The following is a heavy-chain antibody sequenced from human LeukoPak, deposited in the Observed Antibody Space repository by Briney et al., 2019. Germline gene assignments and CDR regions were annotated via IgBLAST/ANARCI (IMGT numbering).Heavy chain of an antibody. J-gene: IGHJ5*02. CDR3: ARDMGPYSSGPNWFDP. V-gene: IGHV4-59*12. CDR1: GGSISSYY. CDR2: IYYSGNS. Sequence: SETLSLTCTVSGGSISSYYWSWIRQPPGKGLEWIGSIYYSGNSYYNPSLKSRVTISVDKSKNQFSLKLSSVTAADTAVYYCARDMGPYSSGPNWFDPWGQGTLVTVSS. D-gene: IGHD6-19*01.